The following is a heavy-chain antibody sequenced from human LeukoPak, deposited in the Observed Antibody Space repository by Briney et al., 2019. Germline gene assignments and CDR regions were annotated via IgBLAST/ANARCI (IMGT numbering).Heavy chain of an antibody. J-gene: IGHJ5*02. CDR3: ARVSAASFEP. V-gene: IGHV4-38-2*01. CDR1: GFSISSAFC. D-gene: IGHD5/OR15-5a*01. CDR2: IYHSGGT. Sequence: SETLSLTCAVSGFSISSAFCWGWIRQPPGKGLEWIGHIYHSGGTHYNPSLKSRVTISLDTSKNHFSLKLSSVTAADTAMYFCARVSAASFEPWGQGTLVTVSS.